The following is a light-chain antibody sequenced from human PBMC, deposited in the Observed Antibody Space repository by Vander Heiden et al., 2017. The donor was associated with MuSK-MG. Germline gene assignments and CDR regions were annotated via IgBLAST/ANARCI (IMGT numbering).Light chain of an antibody. CDR1: QSISRS. CDR3: RQSYSSIT. V-gene: IGKV1-39*01. J-gene: IGKJ4*01. CDR2: AAS. Sequence: IQMTHSPSSLSASVGDRVTITCRASQSISRSLNRYQQKPGKAPKLLIYAASTSESGVTLRFSGSGSDIDFTLTSIRPQHEAFATYYWRQSYSSITFGGGTKVEIK.